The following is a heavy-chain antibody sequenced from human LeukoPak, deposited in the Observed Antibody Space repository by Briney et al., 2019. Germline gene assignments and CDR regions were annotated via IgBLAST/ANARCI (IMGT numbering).Heavy chain of an antibody. V-gene: IGHV3-23*01. Sequence: TGGSLRLSCAASGFTFRNYVIHWVRQAPGKGLEWVSAISNNGGYTYYADSVQGRFTISRDNSKSTLCLQMNSLRAEDTAVYYCAKQLGYCSDGSCYFPYWGQGTLVTVSS. J-gene: IGHJ4*02. CDR3: AKQLGYCSDGSCYFPY. CDR1: GFTFRNYV. CDR2: ISNNGGYT. D-gene: IGHD2-15*01.